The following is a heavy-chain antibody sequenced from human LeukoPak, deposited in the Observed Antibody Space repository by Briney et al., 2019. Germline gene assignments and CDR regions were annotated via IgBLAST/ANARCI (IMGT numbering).Heavy chain of an antibody. V-gene: IGHV5-51*01. J-gene: IGHJ2*01. Sequence: GESLKISCKGSGYSFTSHWIGWVRQMPGKGLEWMGIIYPGDSDATYSPSFQGQATISADKSINTAYLQWSSLKASDTAVYYCARVVNCGADCYHWYFDLWGRGTLVTVSS. CDR1: GYSFTSHW. D-gene: IGHD2-21*02. CDR2: IYPGDSDA. CDR3: ARVVNCGADCYHWYFDL.